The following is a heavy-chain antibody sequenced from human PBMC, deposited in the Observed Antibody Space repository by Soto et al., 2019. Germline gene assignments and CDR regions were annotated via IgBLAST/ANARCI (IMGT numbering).Heavy chain of an antibody. V-gene: IGHV5-51*03. D-gene: IGHD5-12*01. J-gene: IGHJ3*02. CDR3: ASKGYSGYDYYAFDI. CDR1: WYSFSNYW. CDR2: TYPGDSDT. Sequence: GGSLEISRKGSWYSFSNYWVGWGRPMPGKGLEWMGITYPGDSDTRYSPSFQGQVTISADKSISTAYLQWSSLKASDTAMYYCASKGYSGYDYYAFDIWGQGTMVTVSS.